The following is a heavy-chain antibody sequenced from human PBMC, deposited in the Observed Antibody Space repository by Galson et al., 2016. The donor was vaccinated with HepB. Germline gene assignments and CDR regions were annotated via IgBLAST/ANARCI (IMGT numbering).Heavy chain of an antibody. V-gene: IGHV1-46*01. D-gene: IGHD3-22*01. CDR3: ARGGYYDSSGSLRY. Sequence: SVKVSCKASGYTFTRYYLHWVRQAPGQGLEWMGVINPSGGSTKDAQKFQGRVTMTRDTSTSTVYMEQSSLRSEDTAVYFCARGGYYDSSGSLRYWGQGTRVTVSS. CDR1: GYTFTRYY. CDR2: INPSGGST. J-gene: IGHJ4*02.